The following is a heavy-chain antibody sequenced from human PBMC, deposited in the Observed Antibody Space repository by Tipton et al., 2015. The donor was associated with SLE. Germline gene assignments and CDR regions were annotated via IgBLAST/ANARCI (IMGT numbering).Heavy chain of an antibody. CDR1: GFTFSSYG. CDR2: IRYDGSNK. CDR3: SKTYCGGDCYPFGY. J-gene: IGHJ4*02. D-gene: IGHD2-21*02. V-gene: IGHV3-30*02. Sequence: SLRLSCAASGFTFSSYGMHWVRQAPGKGLEWVAFIRYDGSNKYYADSVKGRFTISRDNSKNTLYLQMNSLIAEDTAVYYCSKTYCGGDCYPFGYWGQGTLVTVSS.